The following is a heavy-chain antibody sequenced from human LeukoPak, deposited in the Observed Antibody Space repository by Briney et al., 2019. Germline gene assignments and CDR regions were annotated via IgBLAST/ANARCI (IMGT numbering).Heavy chain of an antibody. V-gene: IGHV4-59*01. CDR2: IYYNGSS. CDR3: SRSPSYAFWSGVPAFDY. CDR1: GGSISSYY. J-gene: IGHJ4*02. Sequence: PSETLSLTCTVSGGSISSYYWSWIRQPPGKGLEYIGFIYYNGSSNYNPSLKSRITISLDTSKNQFSLKLRAVTAAGTAVYYCSRSPSYAFWSGVPAFDYWGQGTLVTVSS. D-gene: IGHD3-3*01.